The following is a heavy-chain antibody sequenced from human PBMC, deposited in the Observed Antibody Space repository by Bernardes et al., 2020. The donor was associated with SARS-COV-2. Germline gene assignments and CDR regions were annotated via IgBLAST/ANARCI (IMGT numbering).Heavy chain of an antibody. V-gene: IGHV3-23*01. Sequence: GGSLRLSCAASGFTFSSFAMTWVRQIPGQGLEWVSTISGSGGSTHYADSVKGRFTISRDNSNNTLYLQMSSLRAEDTAQYYCAKDLDGRLFSWGQGTLVTVSS. CDR1: GFTFSSFA. D-gene: IGHD2-21*01. CDR3: AKDLDGRLFS. J-gene: IGHJ5*02. CDR2: ISGSGGST.